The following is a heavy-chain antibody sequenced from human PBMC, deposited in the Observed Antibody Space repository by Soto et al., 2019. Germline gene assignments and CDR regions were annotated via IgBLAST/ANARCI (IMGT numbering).Heavy chain of an antibody. D-gene: IGHD4-17*01. V-gene: IGHV4-4*02. CDR1: GGSISSTNW. J-gene: IGHJ4*02. Sequence: QVQLQESGPGLVKPSETLSLTCAVSGGSISSTNWWSWVRQPPGKGLEWIGEIYHSGSTNYNPSLKSRVTIAVDKSKTQLSLKLSSVTAADTALYYCARTTVTTRLTDYWGQGTLVTVSS. CDR3: ARTTVTTRLTDY. CDR2: IYHSGST.